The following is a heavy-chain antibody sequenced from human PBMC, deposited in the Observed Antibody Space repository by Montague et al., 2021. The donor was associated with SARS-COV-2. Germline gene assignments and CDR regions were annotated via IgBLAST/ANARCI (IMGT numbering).Heavy chain of an antibody. CDR2: ISGSGGST. CDR1: GFTFSSYA. J-gene: IGHJ6*02. V-gene: IGHV3-23*01. D-gene: IGHD3-10*01. CDR3: AGTLLWFGELLYYYGMDV. Sequence: SLRLSCPASGFTFSSYAMSWVRQAPGKGLEWVSAISGSGGSTYYADSVKGRFTISRDNSKNTLYLQMNSLRAEDTAVYYCAGTLLWFGELLYYYGMDVWGQGTTVTVSS.